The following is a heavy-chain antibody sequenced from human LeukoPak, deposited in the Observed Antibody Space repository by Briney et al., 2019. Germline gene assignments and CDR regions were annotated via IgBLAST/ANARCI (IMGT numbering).Heavy chain of an antibody. J-gene: IGHJ4*02. Sequence: GSLRLSCAASGCTVSRNYMTWVRQAPGKGLEWVSVIYSNNSTYYADSVKGRFTISRDSSKNTLYLQMNSLRVEDTAIYYCARGITMMIVAPGYWGQGTLVTVSS. CDR3: ARGITMMIVAPGY. CDR2: IYSNNST. V-gene: IGHV3-53*01. CDR1: GCTVSRNY. D-gene: IGHD3-22*01.